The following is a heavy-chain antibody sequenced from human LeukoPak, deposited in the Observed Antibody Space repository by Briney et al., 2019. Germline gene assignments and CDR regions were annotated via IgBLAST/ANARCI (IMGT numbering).Heavy chain of an antibody. D-gene: IGHD6-13*01. J-gene: IGHJ4*02. CDR1: GFTFSSYA. V-gene: IGHV3-30*04. CDR3: ARPSGQQLGWFDY. Sequence: PGGSLRLSCAASGFTFSSYAMHWVRQAPGKGLEWVAVISYDGSNKCYADSVKGRFTISRDSSKNTLYLQMNSLRAEDTAVYYCARPSGQQLGWFDYWGQGTLVTVSS. CDR2: ISYDGSNK.